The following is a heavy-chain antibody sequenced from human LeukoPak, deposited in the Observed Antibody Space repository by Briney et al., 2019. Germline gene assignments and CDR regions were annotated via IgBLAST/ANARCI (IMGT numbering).Heavy chain of an antibody. CDR2: IYTSGST. D-gene: IGHD6-19*01. Sequence: SETLSLTCTVSGGSISSGSYYWSWIRQPAGKGLEWIGRIYTSGSTNYNPSLKSRVTISVDTSKNQFSLKLSSVTAADTAMYYCARLVKKTGYSSGWYGGAFDIWGQGTMVTVSS. V-gene: IGHV4-61*02. J-gene: IGHJ3*02. CDR1: GGSISSGSYY. CDR3: ARLVKKTGYSSGWYGGAFDI.